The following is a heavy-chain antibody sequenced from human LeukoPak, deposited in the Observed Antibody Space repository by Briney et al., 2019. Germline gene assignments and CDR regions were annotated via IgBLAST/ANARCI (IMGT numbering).Heavy chain of an antibody. D-gene: IGHD5-12*01. J-gene: IGHJ4*02. V-gene: IGHV3-48*03. Sequence: GGSLRLSCAASGFTFSSYEMHWVRRAPGKGLEWVSYISSSGGTIFYADSVKGRLTISRDNAKNSLYLQMNSLRAEDTAVYYCAREGISDSGYGEGDRYFDYWGQGTLVTVSS. CDR2: ISSSGGTI. CDR3: AREGISDSGYGEGDRYFDY. CDR1: GFTFSSYE.